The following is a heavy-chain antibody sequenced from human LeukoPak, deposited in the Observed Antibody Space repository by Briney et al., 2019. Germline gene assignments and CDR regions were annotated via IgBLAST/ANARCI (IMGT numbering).Heavy chain of an antibody. CDR1: GFSLSTSGVG. J-gene: IGHJ4*02. CDR3: ARLIYDYDRSGYYRGKCFDY. CDR2: IYWDDDK. D-gene: IGHD3-22*01. V-gene: IGHV2-5*02. Sequence: GSGPTLVNPTQTLTLTCTFSGFSLSTSGVGVGWIRQPPGKALEWLALIYWDDDKRYSPSLKNRLTITKDTSKNQVVVTMTNMDPVDTATYYCARLIYDYDRSGYYRGKCFDYWGQGTLVTVSP.